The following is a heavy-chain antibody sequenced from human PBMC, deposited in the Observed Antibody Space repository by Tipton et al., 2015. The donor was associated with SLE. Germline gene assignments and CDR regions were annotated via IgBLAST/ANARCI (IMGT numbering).Heavy chain of an antibody. CDR2: ISAYGDHT. CDR3: AREYDSGSFDS. Sequence: SLRLSCAASGFTFRSYTMNWVRQAPGKGLEWVSGISAYGDHTFYADSVKGRFTISRDNSKNTVYLQMHSLRAEDTAVYYCAREYDSGSFDSWGPGTLVTVSS. D-gene: IGHD3-10*01. CDR1: GFTFRSYT. J-gene: IGHJ4*02. V-gene: IGHV3-23*01.